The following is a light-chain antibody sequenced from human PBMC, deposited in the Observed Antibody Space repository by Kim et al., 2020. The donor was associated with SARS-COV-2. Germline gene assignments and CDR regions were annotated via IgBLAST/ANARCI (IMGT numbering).Light chain of an antibody. CDR1: HDIADY. V-gene: IGKV1-33*01. J-gene: IGKJ2*01. CDR3: QQFDDAPYT. CDR2: DAS. Sequence: DIQMTQSPSSLSASVGDRVTITCQASHDIADYLNWYQQKPGKAPNLLISDASKLQTGVPSRFSGTGHGTDFTLTISSLQPEDIATYYCQQFDDAPYTFGRGTKLEI.